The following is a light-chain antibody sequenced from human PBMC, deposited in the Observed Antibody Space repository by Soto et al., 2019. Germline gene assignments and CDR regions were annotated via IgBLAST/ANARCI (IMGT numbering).Light chain of an antibody. CDR1: SSDVGAYHY. Sequence: QSALTQPRSVSGSPGQSVTISCTGTSSDVGAYHYVSWYQQHPGKVPKLMIYDVSRRPSGVPDRFSGSKSGNTASLTSSGLKADDEADYYCCSYAGSYTLVFGGGTKLTVL. V-gene: IGLV2-11*01. CDR2: DVS. CDR3: CSYAGSYTLV. J-gene: IGLJ3*02.